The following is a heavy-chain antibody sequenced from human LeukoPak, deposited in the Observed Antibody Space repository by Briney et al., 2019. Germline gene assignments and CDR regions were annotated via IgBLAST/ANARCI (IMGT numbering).Heavy chain of an antibody. D-gene: IGHD2-2*02. Sequence: PGGSLNLSCAASGFTFSSYWMHWVRQAPGKGLVWVSRINSDGSSTSYADSVKGRFTISRDNAKNTLYLQMNSLRAEDTAVYYCARGGDIVVVPAAILSYWGQGTLVTVSS. CDR2: INSDGSST. V-gene: IGHV3-74*01. J-gene: IGHJ4*02. CDR3: ARGGDIVVVPAAILSY. CDR1: GFTFSSYW.